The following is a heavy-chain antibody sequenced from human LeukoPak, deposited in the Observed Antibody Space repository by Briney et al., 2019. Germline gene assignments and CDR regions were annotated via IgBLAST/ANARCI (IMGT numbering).Heavy chain of an antibody. J-gene: IGHJ5*02. CDR1: GGTFSSYA. V-gene: IGHV1-18*01. CDR2: ISAYNGNT. D-gene: IGHD3-9*01. Sequence: ASVKVSCKASGGTFSSYAISWVRQAPGQGLEWMGWISAYNGNTNYAQKLQGRVTLTTDTSTSTAYMELRSLRSDDTAVYYCARCTYYDILTSFDPWGQGTLVTVSS. CDR3: ARCTYYDILTSFDP.